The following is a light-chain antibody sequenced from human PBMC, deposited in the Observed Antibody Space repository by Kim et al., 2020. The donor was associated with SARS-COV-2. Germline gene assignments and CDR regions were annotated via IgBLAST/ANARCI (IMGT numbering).Light chain of an antibody. V-gene: IGKV1-5*03. J-gene: IGKJ5*01. CDR1: QSIYSY. CDR3: QQFYTYPIT. Sequence: ASLGDRVTITCRASQSIYSYFAWYQQKPGNVPKILIYKASTLESGVPSRFSGSESGTEFTLTISSLQPDDFATYYCQQFYTYPITFGQGTRLEIK. CDR2: KAS.